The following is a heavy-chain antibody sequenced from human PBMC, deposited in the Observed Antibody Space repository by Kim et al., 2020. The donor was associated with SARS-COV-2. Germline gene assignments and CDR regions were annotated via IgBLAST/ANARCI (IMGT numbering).Heavy chain of an antibody. D-gene: IGHD6-19*01. CDR2: INPNSGGT. J-gene: IGHJ5*02. CDR1: GYTFTGYY. Sequence: ASVKVSCKASGYTFTGYYMHWVRQAPGQGLEWMGWINPNSGGTNYAQKFQVRVTMTRDTSISTAYMELSRLRSDDTAVYYCARDSERDSSGWYGNWFDPWGQGTLVTVSS. CDR3: ARDSERDSSGWYGNWFDP. V-gene: IGHV1-2*02.